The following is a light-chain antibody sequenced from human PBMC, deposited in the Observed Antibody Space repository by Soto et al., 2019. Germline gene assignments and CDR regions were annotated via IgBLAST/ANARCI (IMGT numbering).Light chain of an antibody. CDR1: QTVSTY. J-gene: IGKJ1*01. CDR3: QQSYSTPWT. CDR2: AAS. Sequence: IQMTQSPSSLSASLRDIVTITCRASQTVSTYLNWYQEKPGKAPKLLIYAASVLQSGVPSRFSGTGSGTDFTLTISSLQPEDFATYYCQQSYSTPWTFGQGTKVDIK. V-gene: IGKV1-39*01.